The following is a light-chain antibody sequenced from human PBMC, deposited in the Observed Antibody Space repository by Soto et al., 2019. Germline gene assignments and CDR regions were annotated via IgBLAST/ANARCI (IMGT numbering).Light chain of an antibody. Sequence: EIVLTQSPGPLPLSPGERATLSCRASQSVSSSYLAWYQQKPGQAPRLHIYGASSRATGIPDRFSGSGSGTDFTLTISRLEPEDFAEYYCQQYCSSPPYTFGQGTKLEIK. CDR3: QQYCSSPPYT. J-gene: IGKJ2*01. CDR1: QSVSSSY. CDR2: GAS. V-gene: IGKV3-20*01.